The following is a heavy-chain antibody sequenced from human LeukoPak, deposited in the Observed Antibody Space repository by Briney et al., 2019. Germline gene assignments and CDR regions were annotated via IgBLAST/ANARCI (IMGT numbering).Heavy chain of an antibody. J-gene: IGHJ4*02. Sequence: ASVKVSCKASGYSFTSYGISWVRQAPGQGLEWMGWSSAYNGNTNYAQKLQGRVTMTTDTSTSTAYTELRSLRSDDTAVYYCARDLYYYDSSGYYPPDYWGQGTLVTVSS. V-gene: IGHV1-18*01. D-gene: IGHD3-22*01. CDR2: SSAYNGNT. CDR3: ARDLYYYDSSGYYPPDY. CDR1: GYSFTSYG.